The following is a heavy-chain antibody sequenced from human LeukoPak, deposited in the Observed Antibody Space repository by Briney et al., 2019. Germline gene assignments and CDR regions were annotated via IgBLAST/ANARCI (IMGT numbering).Heavy chain of an antibody. Sequence: ASVKVSCKASGYTFTGYYMHWVRQAPGQGLEWMGWINPNSGGTNYAQKFQGRVTMTRDTSISTAYMELSRLRSDDTAVYYCARYPPTYSSGWYFDYWGQGTLVTVSS. J-gene: IGHJ4*02. D-gene: IGHD6-19*01. CDR2: INPNSGGT. CDR1: GYTFTGYY. V-gene: IGHV1-2*02. CDR3: ARYPPTYSSGWYFDY.